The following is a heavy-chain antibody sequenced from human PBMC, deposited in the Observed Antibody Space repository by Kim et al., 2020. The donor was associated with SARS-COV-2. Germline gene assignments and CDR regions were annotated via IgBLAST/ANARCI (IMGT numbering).Heavy chain of an antibody. V-gene: IGHV3-49*04. Sequence: GGSLRLSCAASGFTFSYYYMSGVRQAPGKGLEWLTFIRIKGNGGTTEWTTSMKGRFTISRDDSKSVTYLQMKGLKTEDTAVYYWCGGTFSRSSFGYAQTGTTFLLTTGAREPWSPGHFLPGVLALLSQCDNWFAPWGQGTLVTVSS. CDR2: IRIKGNGGTT. J-gene: IGHJ5*02. CDR1: GFTFSYYY. D-gene: IGHD1-1*01. CDR3: CGGTFSRSSFGYAQTGTTFLLTTGAREPWSPGHFLPGVLALLSQCDNWFAP.